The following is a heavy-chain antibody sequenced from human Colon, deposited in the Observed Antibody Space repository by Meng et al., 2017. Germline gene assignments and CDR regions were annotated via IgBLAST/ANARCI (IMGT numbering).Heavy chain of an antibody. CDR3: ARGPSNSGWLAFDY. CDR1: DGSISGYY. V-gene: IGHV4-59*12. Sequence: SETLSLTCTVSDGSISGYYWSWIRQPPGKGLEWIGWSYDSGSTNYNPSLKSRVTISVDASQSQFSLKLRSMTAADTAVYYCARGPSNSGWLAFDYWGQGILVTVSS. CDR2: SYDSGST. J-gene: IGHJ4*02. D-gene: IGHD2/OR15-2a*01.